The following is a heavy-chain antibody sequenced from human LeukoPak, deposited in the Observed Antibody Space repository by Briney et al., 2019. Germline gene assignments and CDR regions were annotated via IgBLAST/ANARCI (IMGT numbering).Heavy chain of an antibody. CDR2: INGGNGNT. CDR1: GYCFTSYA. V-gene: IGHV1-3*01. CDR3: AQSSGYYSAFDI. D-gene: IGHD3-22*01. Sequence: GASVKVSCKASGYCFTSYAMHWVRQAPGQRLEWMGWINGGNGNTKCSQNFQGRVTITRDTSASTAYMDLSSLRSEDTAVYYCAQSSGYYSAFDIWGQGTMVTVSS. J-gene: IGHJ3*02.